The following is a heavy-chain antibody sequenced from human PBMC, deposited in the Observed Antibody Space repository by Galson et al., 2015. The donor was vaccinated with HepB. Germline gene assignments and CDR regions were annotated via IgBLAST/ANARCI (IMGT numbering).Heavy chain of an antibody. J-gene: IGHJ3*02. CDR1: GFTFGDYG. V-gene: IGHV3-49*04. D-gene: IGHD3-10*01. CDR3: WQWTGDDRAFDK. CDR2: IRSKANGGTT. Sequence: SLRLSCAASGFTFGDYGLTWVRQAPGKGLEWVGLIRSKANGGTTEYAASVKGRFSISRDDSKSIAHLQMNSLKTEDTAVYYCWQWTGDDRAFDKWGQGTMVIVSS.